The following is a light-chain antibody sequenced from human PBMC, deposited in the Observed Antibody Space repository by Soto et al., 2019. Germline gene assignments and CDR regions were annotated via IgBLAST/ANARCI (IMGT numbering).Light chain of an antibody. CDR3: CSHVGGSSPQWV. CDR1: STDFGGYNL. V-gene: IGLV2-23*02. J-gene: IGLJ3*02. Sequence: QSVLTQPASVSGSPGQSITISCTGTSTDFGGYNLVSWFQQHPGKAPKLMISEVNKRPSGVSNRFSGSKSANTASLTISGLQAEDEADYYCCSHVGGSSPQWVFGGGTKLTVL. CDR2: EVN.